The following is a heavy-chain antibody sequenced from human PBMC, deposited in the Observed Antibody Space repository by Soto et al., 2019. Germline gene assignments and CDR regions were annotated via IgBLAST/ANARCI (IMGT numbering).Heavy chain of an antibody. CDR1: GFTFGGYA. V-gene: IGHV3-23*01. D-gene: IGHD3-9*01. J-gene: IGHJ2*01. Sequence: EVQLLESGGGLLQPGGSLRLSCAASGFTFGGYAMTWVRQAPGKGLEWVSGISGGGDATFYTDSVKGRFTSSRDNSGNTLYLQMNSLRAENTAVYFWGRKAKGSVTLTGNWYFDLWGRGTLVSVAS. CDR3: GRKAKGSVTLTGNWYFDL. CDR2: ISGGGDAT.